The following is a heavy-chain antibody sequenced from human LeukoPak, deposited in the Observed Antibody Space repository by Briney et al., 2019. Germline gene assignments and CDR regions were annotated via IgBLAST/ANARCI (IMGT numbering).Heavy chain of an antibody. CDR1: GYTFTGYY. J-gene: IGHJ4*02. CDR3: ARGPAFWSGYSHFDY. CDR2: INPNSGGT. D-gene: IGHD3-3*01. Sequence: GASVKVSCKASGYTFTGYYMHWVRQAPGQGLEWMGWINPNSGGTNYAQKSQGRVTMTRDTSISTAYMELSRLRSDDTAVYYCARGPAFWSGYSHFDYWGQGTLVTVSS. V-gene: IGHV1-2*02.